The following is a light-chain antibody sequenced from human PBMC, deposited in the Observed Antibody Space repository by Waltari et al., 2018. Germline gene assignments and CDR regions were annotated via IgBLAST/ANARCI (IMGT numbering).Light chain of an antibody. Sequence: SYELTQPPSVSVSPVQTASLTCSGDKLGDKDVSWDQLKQGQSPVLVLYQVSQRPSGIPERFSGSNSGNTATLTISGTQAMDEADYYCQAWDSSTVVFGGGTKLTVL. CDR3: QAWDSSTVV. J-gene: IGLJ2*01. CDR1: KLGDKD. CDR2: QVS. V-gene: IGLV3-1*01.